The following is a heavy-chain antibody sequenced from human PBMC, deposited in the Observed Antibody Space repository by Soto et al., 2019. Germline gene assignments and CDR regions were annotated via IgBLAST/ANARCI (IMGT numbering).Heavy chain of an antibody. J-gene: IGHJ4*02. CDR2: ISSSSTYI. D-gene: IGHD1-1*01. Sequence: GWSLRLSCASSVFTFITYGMNWVRQAPGQGLEWVSSISSSSTYIYYADSVRGRFAISRDNAKNSLSLQMNSLRAEDTAVYYCARGNTRLFEYWGQGTLVTVS. CDR1: VFTFITYG. CDR3: ARGNTRLFEY. V-gene: IGHV3-21*01.